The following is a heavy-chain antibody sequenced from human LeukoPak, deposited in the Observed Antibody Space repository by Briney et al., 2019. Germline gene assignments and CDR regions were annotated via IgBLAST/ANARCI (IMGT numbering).Heavy chain of an antibody. CDR2: IDSRGVGT. J-gene: IGHJ4*02. D-gene: IGHD2/OR15-2a*01. Sequence: PGGSLRLSCAASGFTFSDFSLSCVRQAPGKGLEWVSAIDSRGVGTYYADSVKGRFTISRDDSKSTVYLQMNSLRAEDTATYFCARDNFVREVLIAYFDYWGRGTLVTVSS. V-gene: IGHV3-23*01. CDR3: ARDNFVREVLIAYFDY. CDR1: GFTFSDFS.